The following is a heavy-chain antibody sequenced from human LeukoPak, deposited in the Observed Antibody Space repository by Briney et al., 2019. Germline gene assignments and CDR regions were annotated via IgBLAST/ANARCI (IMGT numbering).Heavy chain of an antibody. CDR3: ARANRQWELPDAFDI. V-gene: IGHV4-61*05. CDR1: GGSISLSYYY. CDR2: IYYSGST. J-gene: IGHJ3*02. Sequence: NTSETLSLTCSVSGGSISLSYYYWGWIRQPPGKALEWIGYIYYSGSTNYNPSLKSRVTISVDTSKNQFSLKLSSVTAADTAVYYCARANRQWELPDAFDIWGQGTMVTVSS. D-gene: IGHD1-26*01.